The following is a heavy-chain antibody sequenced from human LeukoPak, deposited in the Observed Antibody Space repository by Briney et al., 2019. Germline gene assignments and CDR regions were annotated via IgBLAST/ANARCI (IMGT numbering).Heavy chain of an antibody. V-gene: IGHV1-24*01. D-gene: IGHD3-3*01. CDR2: FDPEDGET. Sequence: EASVKVSCKVSGYALTELSMHWVRQAPGKGLEWMGGFDPEDGETIYAQKFQGRVTMTEDTSTDTADMELSSLRSEDTAVYYCATAGDFWSGLDYWGQGTLVTVSS. J-gene: IGHJ4*02. CDR3: ATAGDFWSGLDY. CDR1: GYALTELS.